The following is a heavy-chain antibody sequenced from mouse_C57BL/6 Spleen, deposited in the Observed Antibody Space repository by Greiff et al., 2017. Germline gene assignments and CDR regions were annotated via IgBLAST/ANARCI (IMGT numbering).Heavy chain of an antibody. CDR1: GYAFSSSW. Sequence: VQLQQSGPELVKPGASVKISCKASGYAFSSSWMNWVKQRPGKGLEWIGRIYPGDGDTNYNGKFKGKATLTADKSSSTAYMQLSSLSSEDSAVYFCARNDWDDWYFDVWGTGTTVTVSS. J-gene: IGHJ1*03. CDR3: ARNDWDDWYFDV. D-gene: IGHD4-1*01. CDR2: IYPGDGDT. V-gene: IGHV1-82*01.